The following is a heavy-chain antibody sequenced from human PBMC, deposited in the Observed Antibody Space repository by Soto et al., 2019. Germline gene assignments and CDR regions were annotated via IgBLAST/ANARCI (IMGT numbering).Heavy chain of an antibody. Sequence: ASGKVPCKASGCTFTSDAMHWGRQAPGQRLEWMGWINAGNGNTKYSQRFQGRVTITRDTSASTAYMELSSLRSEDTAVYYCARCLYDILTGYYQYYYPPYGMDVPGPAHTVTVSS. CDR1: GCTFTSDA. V-gene: IGHV1-3*01. J-gene: IGHJ6*02. CDR3: ARCLYDILTGYYQYYYPPYGMDV. CDR2: INAGNGNT. D-gene: IGHD3-9*01.